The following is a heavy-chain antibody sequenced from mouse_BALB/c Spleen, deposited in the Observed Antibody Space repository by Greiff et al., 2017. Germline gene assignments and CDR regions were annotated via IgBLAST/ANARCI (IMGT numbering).Heavy chain of an antibody. CDR3: ARKSSQYYFDY. CDR2: ISNGGGST. Sequence: EVMLVESGGGLVQPGGSLKLSCAASGFTFSSYTMSWVRQTPEKRLEWVAYISNGGGSTYYPDTVKGRFTISRDNAKNTLYLQMSSLKSEDTAMYYCARKSSQYYFDYWGQGTTLTVSS. D-gene: IGHD1-1*01. J-gene: IGHJ2*01. CDR1: GFTFSSYT. V-gene: IGHV5-12-2*01.